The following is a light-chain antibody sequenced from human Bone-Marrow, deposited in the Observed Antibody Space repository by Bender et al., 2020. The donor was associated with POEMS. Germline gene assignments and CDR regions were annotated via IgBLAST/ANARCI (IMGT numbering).Light chain of an antibody. CDR2: EDT. V-gene: IGLV3-10*01. CDR3: YSTDSSVFHSGV. J-gene: IGLJ2*01. Sequence: SYELTQPPSVSVSPGQTARITCSGDALPKKYVSWYQYKSGQAPVLVMYEDTKRPSGIPERFSGSSSGTVATLTISGAQVEDEADFYCYSTDSSVFHSGVFGGGTKLTVL. CDR1: ALPKKY.